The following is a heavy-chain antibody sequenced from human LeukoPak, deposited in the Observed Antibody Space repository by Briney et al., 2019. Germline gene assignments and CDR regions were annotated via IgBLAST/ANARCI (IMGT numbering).Heavy chain of an antibody. V-gene: IGHV3-23*01. CDR2: ISGSGGST. J-gene: IGHJ5*02. CDR1: GFTFSSYA. D-gene: IGHD3-22*01. Sequence: GGSLRLSCAASGFTFSSYAMSWVRQAPGKGLEWVSAISGSGGSTYYADSVKGRFTISRDNSKNTLYLQMNSLRAEDTAVYYCAREWKKSYYYDSSGYYLWPNWFDPWGQGTLVTVSS. CDR3: AREWKKSYYYDSSGYYLWPNWFDP.